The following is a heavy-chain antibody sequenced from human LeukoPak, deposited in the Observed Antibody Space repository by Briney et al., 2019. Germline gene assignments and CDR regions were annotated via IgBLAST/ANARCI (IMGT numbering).Heavy chain of an antibody. Sequence: GGSLRLSCTASGFTFGDYAMSWFRQAPGKGLEWVSVIYSGGSTYYADSVKGRFTISRDNSKNTLYLQMNSLRAEDTAVYYCARSQYYYDSSGYYTPDAFDIWGQGTMVTVSS. CDR3: ARSQYYYDSSGYYTPDAFDI. J-gene: IGHJ3*02. V-gene: IGHV3-66*01. CDR1: GFTFGDYA. CDR2: IYSGGST. D-gene: IGHD3-22*01.